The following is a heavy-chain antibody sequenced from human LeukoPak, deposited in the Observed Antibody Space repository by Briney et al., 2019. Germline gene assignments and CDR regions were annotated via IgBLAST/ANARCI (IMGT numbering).Heavy chain of an antibody. Sequence: GGSLRLSCAASGFTFSSYWMYWVRQAPGKGLVWVSRINSDGSSTSYADSVKGRFTISRDNAKNTLYLQMNSLRAEDTAVYYCARKGGFWSGSDYWGQGTLVTVSS. V-gene: IGHV3-74*01. CDR1: GFTFSSYW. D-gene: IGHD3-3*01. CDR3: ARKGGFWSGSDY. J-gene: IGHJ4*02. CDR2: INSDGSST.